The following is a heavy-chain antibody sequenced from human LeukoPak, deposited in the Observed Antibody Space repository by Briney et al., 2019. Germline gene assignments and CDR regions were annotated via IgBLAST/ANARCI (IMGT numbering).Heavy chain of an antibody. J-gene: IGHJ6*02. D-gene: IGHD6-19*01. CDR1: GFTFSDYY. CDR2: ISSSGSTI. CDR3: ARYWWLVPYYYGMDV. V-gene: IGHV3-11*01. Sequence: GGSLRLSCAASGFTFSDYYMSWIRQAPGKGLEWVSYISSSGSTIYYADSVKGRFTISRDNAKNSLYLQMNSLRAEDTAVYYCARYWWLVPYYYGMDVWGQGTTVTVSS.